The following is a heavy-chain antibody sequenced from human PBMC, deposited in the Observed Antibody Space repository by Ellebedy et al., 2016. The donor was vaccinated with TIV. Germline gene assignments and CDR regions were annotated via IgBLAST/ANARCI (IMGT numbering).Heavy chain of an antibody. J-gene: IGHJ4*02. D-gene: IGHD2-15*01. V-gene: IGHV1-18*01. CDR2: ISAYNGNT. CDR1: GYTFINFG. Sequence: AASVKVSCKASGYTFINFGINWVRQAPGQGLEWMGWISAYNGNTNYAQKLQGRVTMTTDTSTRTAYMELRSLRSDDTAVYYCARDLYSRLGIPRRNFDYWGQGTLVTVSS. CDR3: ARDLYSRLGIPRRNFDY.